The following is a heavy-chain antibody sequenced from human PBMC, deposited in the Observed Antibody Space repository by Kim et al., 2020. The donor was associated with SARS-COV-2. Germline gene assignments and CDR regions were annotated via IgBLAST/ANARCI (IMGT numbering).Heavy chain of an antibody. V-gene: IGHV3-30-3*01. CDR2: ISYDGSNK. CDR3: ARGRGIVGATTPYYYYGMDV. CDR1: GFTFSSYA. D-gene: IGHD1-26*01. J-gene: IGHJ6*02. Sequence: GGSLRLSCAASGFTFSSYAMHWVRQAPGKGLEWVAVISYDGSNKYYADSVKGRFTISRDNSKNTLYLQMNSLRAEDTAVYYCARGRGIVGATTPYYYYGMDVWGQGTTVTVSS.